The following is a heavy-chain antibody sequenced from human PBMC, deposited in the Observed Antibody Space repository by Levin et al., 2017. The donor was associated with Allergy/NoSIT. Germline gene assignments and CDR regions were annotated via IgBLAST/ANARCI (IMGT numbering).Heavy chain of an antibody. CDR3: AKGLYGGQGVQH. J-gene: IGHJ1*01. CDR1: GFTFDDYA. CDR2: ISWNSGSI. D-gene: IGHD4-23*01. Sequence: PGGSLRLSCAASGFTFDDYAMHWVRQAPGKGLEWVSGISWNSGSIGYADSVKGRFTISRDNAKNSLYLQMNSLRPDDTAVYYCAKGLYGGQGVQHWGQGTLVIVSS. V-gene: IGHV3-9*01.